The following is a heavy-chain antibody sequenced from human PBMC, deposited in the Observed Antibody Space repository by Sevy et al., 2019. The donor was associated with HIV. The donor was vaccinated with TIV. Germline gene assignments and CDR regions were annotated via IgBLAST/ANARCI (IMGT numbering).Heavy chain of an antibody. V-gene: IGHV3-7*01. J-gene: IGHJ4*02. CDR3: ARDPDILSGYPSHYFDY. CDR1: GFRLCKDW. CDR2: IKGGGSQK. D-gene: IGHD3-9*01. Sequence: GALGLFCSTSGFRLCKDWMSWVRQAPGKGLEGVAHIKGGGSQKNYLEAVKGRFTISRDNAKNLLYLQMNNLRADDTAVYYCARDPDILSGYPSHYFDYWGQGTLVTVSS.